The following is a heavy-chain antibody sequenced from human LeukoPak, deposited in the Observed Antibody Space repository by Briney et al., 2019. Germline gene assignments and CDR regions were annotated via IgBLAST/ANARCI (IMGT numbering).Heavy chain of an antibody. CDR1: GYTFTSYG. V-gene: IGHV1-69*13. CDR2: IIPIFGTA. D-gene: IGHD1-14*01. J-gene: IGHJ6*02. CDR3: ARLSPGPYYYGMDV. Sequence: ASVKVSCKASGYTFTSYGISWVRQAPGQGLEWMGGIIPIFGTANYAQKFQGRVTITADESTSTAYMELSSLRSEDTAVYYCARLSPGPYYYGMDVWGQGTTVTVSS.